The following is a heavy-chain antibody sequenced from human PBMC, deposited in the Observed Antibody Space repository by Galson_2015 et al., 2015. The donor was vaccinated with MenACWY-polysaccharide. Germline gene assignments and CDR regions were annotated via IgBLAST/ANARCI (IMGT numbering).Heavy chain of an antibody. Sequence: PALVKPTQTLTLTCTFSGFSLSTTGMRVSWIRQPPGKALEWLARIDWNDGKFYSTSLKTRLTISKDTSKNQVVLTMSNMDPVDTATCYCTRIAAAGQGYFDYWGQGTQVTVSS. V-gene: IGHV2-70*04. D-gene: IGHD6-13*01. J-gene: IGHJ4*03. CDR3: TRIAAAGQGYFDY. CDR1: GFSLSTTGMR. CDR2: IDWNDGK.